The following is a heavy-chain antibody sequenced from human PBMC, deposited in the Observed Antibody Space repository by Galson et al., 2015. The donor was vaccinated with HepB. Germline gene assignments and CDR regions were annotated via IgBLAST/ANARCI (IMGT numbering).Heavy chain of an antibody. CDR3: ASTAGSGPPYSSSWYFQH. J-gene: IGHJ1*01. CDR2: ISSSSYT. Sequence: SLRLSCAASGFTFSDYYMSWIRQAPGKGLEWVSYISSSSYTNYADSVKGRFTISRDNAKNSLYLQMNSLRAEDTAVYYCASTAGSGPPYSSSWYFQHWGQGTLVTVSS. D-gene: IGHD6-13*01. CDR1: GFTFSDYY. V-gene: IGHV3-11*03.